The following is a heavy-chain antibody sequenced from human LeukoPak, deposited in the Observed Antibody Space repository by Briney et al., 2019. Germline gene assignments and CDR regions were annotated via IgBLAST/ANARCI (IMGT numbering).Heavy chain of an antibody. Sequence: ASVKVSCTASGYTLTSYAISWVRQAPGQGLEWMGWNSAYNGSTNYAQKLQGRVTMTTDTSTSTAYMELRSLRSDDTAVYYCARVDHFYQLRGRYFDYWGQGTLVSVSS. V-gene: IGHV1-18*01. D-gene: IGHD2-2*01. CDR2: NSAYNGST. CDR3: ARVDHFYQLRGRYFDY. J-gene: IGHJ4*02. CDR1: GYTLTSYA.